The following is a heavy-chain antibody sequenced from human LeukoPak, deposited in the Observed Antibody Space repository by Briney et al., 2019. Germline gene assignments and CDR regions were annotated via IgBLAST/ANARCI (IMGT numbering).Heavy chain of an antibody. CDR2: INWSGGST. CDR1: GFAIDEHG. J-gene: IGHJ4*02. Sequence: RPGGSLRLSCTAFGFAIDEHGMSWVRQVPGRGLEWVAGINWSGGSTGYADPLRGRFTISRDNAKNSLYLQIDRLRAGDTALYYCARAPITSPFYFDYWGQGTLVTVSS. D-gene: IGHD2-2*01. CDR3: ARAPITSPFYFDY. V-gene: IGHV3-20*04.